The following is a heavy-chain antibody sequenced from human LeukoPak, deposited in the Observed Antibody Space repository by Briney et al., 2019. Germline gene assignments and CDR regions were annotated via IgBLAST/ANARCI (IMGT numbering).Heavy chain of an antibody. Sequence: SETLSLTCTVSGGSISSGSYYWGWIRQPARKGLEWIGRIYTSGSTNYNPSLKSRITISVDTSKNQFSLKLSSVTAADTAVYYCATITYYYGSGAFDIWGQGTMVTVSS. CDR1: GGSISSGSYY. CDR3: ATITYYYGSGAFDI. CDR2: IYTSGST. J-gene: IGHJ3*02. V-gene: IGHV4-61*02. D-gene: IGHD3-10*01.